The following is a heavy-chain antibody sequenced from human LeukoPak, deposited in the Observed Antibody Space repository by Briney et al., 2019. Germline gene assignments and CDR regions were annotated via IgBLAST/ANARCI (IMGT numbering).Heavy chain of an antibody. CDR3: ARDTATMIVVVTPDY. D-gene: IGHD3-22*01. V-gene: IGHV3-NL1*01. CDR1: GFTFSSYE. J-gene: IGHJ4*02. Sequence: PGGSLRLSCAASGFTFSSYEMNWVRQAPGKGLEWVSGIGPSGTNTYYADSVKGRFTISRDNSKNTLYLQMNSMRAEDTAVYYCARDTATMIVVVTPDYWGQGTLVTVSS. CDR2: IGPSGTNT.